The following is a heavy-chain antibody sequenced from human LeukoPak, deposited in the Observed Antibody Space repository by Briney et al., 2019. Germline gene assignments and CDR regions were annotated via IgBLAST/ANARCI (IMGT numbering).Heavy chain of an antibody. J-gene: IGHJ5*02. Sequence: SETLSLTCTVSGGSISSGGYYWSWIRQHPGKGLEWIGYIYYSGSTYYNPSLKSRVTISVGTSKNQFSLKLSSVTAADTAVYYCARDTEEGWFDPWGQGTLVTVSS. CDR3: ARDTEEGWFDP. CDR1: GGSISSGGYY. V-gene: IGHV4-31*03. CDR2: IYYSGST.